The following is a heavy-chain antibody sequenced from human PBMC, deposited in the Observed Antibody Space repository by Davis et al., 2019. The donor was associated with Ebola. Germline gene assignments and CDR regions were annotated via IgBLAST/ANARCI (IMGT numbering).Heavy chain of an antibody. CDR1: GYSFSTYW. CDR2: IYPVDSDT. V-gene: IGHV5-51*01. Sequence: GESLKISCQASGYSFSTYWIAWVRQMPGKGLEWMGIIYPVDSDTRYSPSFQGQVTISADKSISTAYLQWSSLKASDTAMYYCARRGTDFWSGYQYWGQGALVTVSS. CDR3: ARRGTDFWSGYQY. J-gene: IGHJ4*02. D-gene: IGHD3-3*01.